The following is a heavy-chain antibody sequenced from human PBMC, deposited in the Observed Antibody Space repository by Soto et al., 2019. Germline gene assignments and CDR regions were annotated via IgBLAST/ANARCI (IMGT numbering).Heavy chain of an antibody. J-gene: IGHJ5*02. V-gene: IGHV3-30*18. CDR2: ISSDGNNK. Sequence: QVQLVESGGGAVQPGRSLRLSCAASGFTFDSHGMHWVRQAPGKGLEWVAVISSDGNNKYYADSVKGRFTISRDNFNNILCLQMSSLRAEDTAVYYCAKDLLPNTVTTCGSWGQGTLVTVSS. CDR1: GFTFDSHG. CDR3: AKDLLPNTVTTCGS. D-gene: IGHD4-17*01.